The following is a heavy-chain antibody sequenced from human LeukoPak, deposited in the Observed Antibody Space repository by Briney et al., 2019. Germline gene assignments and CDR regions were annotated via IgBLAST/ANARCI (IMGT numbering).Heavy chain of an antibody. D-gene: IGHD2-2*01. CDR3: ARGGVSTRYCGVTNCYLTPIDY. Sequence: ASVKVSCKASGYNLVNYAVTWVRQAPGQGLEWMGWISGNNAHKNHGQTLQDRVSMTTDTSPATAYMELRGLRSDDTALYYCARGGVSTRYCGVTNCYLTPIDYWGQGTRVTVSS. V-gene: IGHV1-18*01. CDR1: GYNLVNYA. J-gene: IGHJ4*02. CDR2: ISGNNAHK.